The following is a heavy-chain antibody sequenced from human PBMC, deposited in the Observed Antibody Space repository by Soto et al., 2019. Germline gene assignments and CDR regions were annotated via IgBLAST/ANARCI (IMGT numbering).Heavy chain of an antibody. V-gene: IGHV3-21*01. CDR3: ARDLHDYVSFRFDP. Sequence: EVQLVESGGGLVKPGGSLRLSCAASGFTFSSYSMNWVRQAPGKGLEWVSSISTSSSYIYYADSMKGRFTISRDNAKNSLYLQMNSLRAEDTAVYYCARDLHDYVSFRFDPWGQGTLVTVS. CDR2: ISTSSSYI. J-gene: IGHJ5*02. D-gene: IGHD3-16*01. CDR1: GFTFSSYS.